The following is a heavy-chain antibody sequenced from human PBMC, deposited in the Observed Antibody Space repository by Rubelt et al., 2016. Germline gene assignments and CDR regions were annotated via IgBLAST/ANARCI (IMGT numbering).Heavy chain of an antibody. CDR1: GFTFSSYA. CDR3: AKDSSISTTVTTYTDY. J-gene: IGHJ4*02. V-gene: IGHV3-23*01. Sequence: LEEGGGLVQPGGSLRLSCAASGFTFSSYAMSWVRQAPGKGLEWVSAISGSGGSTYYADSVKGRFTISRDNSKNTVYLQMNSLRAEDTAVYYCAKDSSISTTVTTYTDYWGQGTLVTVSS. D-gene: IGHD4-11*01. CDR2: ISGSGGST.